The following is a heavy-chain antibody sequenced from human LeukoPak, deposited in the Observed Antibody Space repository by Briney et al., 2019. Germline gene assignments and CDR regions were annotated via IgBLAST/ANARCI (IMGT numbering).Heavy chain of an antibody. CDR1: GYTFTSYG. CDR2: ISAYNGNT. V-gene: IGHV1-18*01. Sequence: GASVKVSCKASGYTFTSYGISWVRQAPGQGLEWMGWISAYNGNTNYAQKLQGRVTMTTDTSTSTAYMELRSLRSDDTAVYYCARGGPYCYDSSGYYYVAFDYWGQGTLVTVSS. J-gene: IGHJ4*02. D-gene: IGHD3-22*01. CDR3: ARGGPYCYDSSGYYYVAFDY.